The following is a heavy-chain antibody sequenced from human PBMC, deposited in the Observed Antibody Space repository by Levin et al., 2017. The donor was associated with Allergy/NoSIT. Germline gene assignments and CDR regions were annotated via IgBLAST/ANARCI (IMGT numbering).Heavy chain of an antibody. CDR1: GFTFSDYY. V-gene: IGHV3-11*01. J-gene: IGHJ4*02. Sequence: NPSETLSLTCAASGFTFSDYYMTWIRRAPGKGLEWVSYIGSSGTIIYYADSVKGRFTISRDNAKNSLYLQMNSLRAADSAIYYCARVTRCGGDCYFLDYWGQGTLVTVSS. CDR2: IGSSGTII. D-gene: IGHD2-21*02. CDR3: ARVTRCGGDCYFLDY.